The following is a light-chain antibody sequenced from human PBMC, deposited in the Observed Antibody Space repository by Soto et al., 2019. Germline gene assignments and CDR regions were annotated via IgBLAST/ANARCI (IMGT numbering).Light chain of an antibody. CDR1: DSDAGPYKF. Sequence: QSVLTQPAPVSGSPGQSITISCTAVDSDAGPYKFVSWYQQHPGKAPKIIIYDVYSRPSGISSRFSGSKSGNTATLTISGLQPEDEADYYCSSYTSNNLVFGGGTKVTVL. J-gene: IGLJ1*01. CDR3: SSYTSNNLV. CDR2: DVY. V-gene: IGLV2-14*03.